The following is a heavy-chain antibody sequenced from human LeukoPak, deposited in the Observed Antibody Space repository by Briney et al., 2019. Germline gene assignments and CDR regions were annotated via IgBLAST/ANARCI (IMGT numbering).Heavy chain of an antibody. V-gene: IGHV3-48*04. Sequence: GGSLRLSCAASGFTFSSYSMTWVRQAPGKGLEWLSYISSTSSAIYYADSLKGRFTISRDNAKNSLYLQMDSLRAEDTAVYYCARVIGSYGVFAYGGQGTLVTVSS. D-gene: IGHD3-16*01. CDR3: ARVIGSYGVFAY. CDR1: GFTFSSYS. CDR2: ISSTSSAI. J-gene: IGHJ4*02.